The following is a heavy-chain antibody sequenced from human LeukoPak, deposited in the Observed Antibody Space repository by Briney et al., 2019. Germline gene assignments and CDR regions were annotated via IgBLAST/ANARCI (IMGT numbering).Heavy chain of an antibody. CDR3: ARMGVVGNPFDY. D-gene: IGHD4-23*01. J-gene: IGHJ4*02. CDR1: GGSISRYY. Sequence: PSETLSLTCTVSGGSISRYYWSWIRQPPGKGLEWIGYISYSGSTNYNPSLKSRVTISVDTSKNQFSLELSSVTAADTAGYYCARMGVVGNPFDYWGQGTLVTVSS. V-gene: IGHV4-59*01. CDR2: ISYSGST.